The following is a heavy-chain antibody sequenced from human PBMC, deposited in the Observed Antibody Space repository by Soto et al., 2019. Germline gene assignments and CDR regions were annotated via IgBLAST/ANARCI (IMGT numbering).Heavy chain of an antibody. CDR1: GFTFSSYG. V-gene: IGHV3-33*01. D-gene: IGHD6-13*01. CDR3: ARDPAAAGTVLHFDY. Sequence: QVQLVESGGGVVQPGRSLRLSCAASGFTFSSYGMHWVRQAPGKGLEWVAVIWYDGSNKYYADSVKGRFTISRDNSKNTLYLQMNSLRAEDTAVYYCARDPAAAGTVLHFDYWGQGTLVTVSS. J-gene: IGHJ4*02. CDR2: IWYDGSNK.